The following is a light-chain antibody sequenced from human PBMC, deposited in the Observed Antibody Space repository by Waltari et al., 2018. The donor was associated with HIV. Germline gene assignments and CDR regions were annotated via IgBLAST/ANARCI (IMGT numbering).Light chain of an antibody. CDR3: AVWDDSLTGVI. Sequence: QSVLTQPPSASGPPGQRVSISCSGSDSNIGRNSVSWYQQVAGTAPKLLIYRDNQRPAGVSDRFSGSKSGSSASLAISGLRSEDEAAYFCAVWDDSLTGVIFGGKTKLTVL. CDR2: RDN. CDR1: DSNIGRNS. V-gene: IGLV1-47*01. J-gene: IGLJ2*01.